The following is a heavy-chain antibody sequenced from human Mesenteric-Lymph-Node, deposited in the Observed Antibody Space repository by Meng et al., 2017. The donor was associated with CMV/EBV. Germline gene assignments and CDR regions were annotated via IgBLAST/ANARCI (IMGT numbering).Heavy chain of an antibody. CDR3: ARAFWSGYYKCFDP. CDR1: GFTVSSNY. V-gene: IGHV3-53*01. D-gene: IGHD3-3*01. CDR2: IYSGGNT. Sequence: GESLKISCAASGFTVSSNYMSWVRQAPGKGLEWVSVIYSGGNTYYADSVKGRFTISRDTSKNTLYLQMNSLRADDTAVYYCARAFWSGYYKCFDPWGQGTLVTVSS. J-gene: IGHJ5*02.